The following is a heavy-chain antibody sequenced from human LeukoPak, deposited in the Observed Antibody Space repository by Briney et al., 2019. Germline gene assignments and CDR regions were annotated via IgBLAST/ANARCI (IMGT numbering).Heavy chain of an antibody. V-gene: IGHV1-69*06. CDR2: IIPIFGTA. CDR3: ARFLLGYFQH. Sequence: ASVKVSCTASGGIFSSYAISWVRQAPGQGLEWMGRIIPIFGTANYAQKFQGRVTITADKSTSTAYMELSSLRSEDTAVYYCARFLLGYFQHWGQGTLVTVSS. CDR1: GGIFSSYA. J-gene: IGHJ1*01.